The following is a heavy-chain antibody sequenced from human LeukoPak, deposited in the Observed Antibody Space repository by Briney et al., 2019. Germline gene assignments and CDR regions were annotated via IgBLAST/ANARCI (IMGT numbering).Heavy chain of an antibody. CDR2: INSDGSRA. J-gene: IGHJ4*02. CDR1: GFAFSNFW. CDR3: ARGRVGGIDY. V-gene: IGHV3-74*01. D-gene: IGHD1-26*01. Sequence: GGSLRLSCAASGFAFSNFWMHWVRQAPGKGLVWVSLINSDGSRASYADSVKGRFTISRDNAKNTIYLQMHSLRAEDTAVYYCARGRVGGIDYWGQGTLVTVSS.